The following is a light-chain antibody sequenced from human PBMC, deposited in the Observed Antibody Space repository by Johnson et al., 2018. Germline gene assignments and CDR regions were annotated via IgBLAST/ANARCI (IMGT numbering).Light chain of an antibody. V-gene: IGLV1-51*02. CDR2: KNN. CDR1: SSNIGNNY. Sequence: QSVLTQPPSVSAAPGQKVTISCSGSSSNIGNNYVSWYQQLPGTAPKLLIYKNNKRPSGLPDRFSGSKSGTSATLGITGLRPGDEADYYCGTWDSSLSAGNVFVTGTKVTVL. J-gene: IGLJ1*01. CDR3: GTWDSSLSAGNV.